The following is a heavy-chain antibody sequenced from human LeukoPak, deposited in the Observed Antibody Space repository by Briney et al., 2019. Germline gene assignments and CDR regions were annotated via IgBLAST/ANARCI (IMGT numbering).Heavy chain of an antibody. J-gene: IGHJ4*02. CDR2: ISGSGDNNDNT. CDR3: AKSGSTSWYLDY. D-gene: IGHD6-13*01. Sequence: GGSLRLSCAASGFSFSTYAMSWVRQAPGKGLEWVSAISGSGDNNDNTYYADSVKGQFTTSRDNSKNTLYLQMSSLRAEDAAVYYCAKSGSTSWYLDYWGQGTLVTVSS. V-gene: IGHV3-23*01. CDR1: GFSFSTYA.